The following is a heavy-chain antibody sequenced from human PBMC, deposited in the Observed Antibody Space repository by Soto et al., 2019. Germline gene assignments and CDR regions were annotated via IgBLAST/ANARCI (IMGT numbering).Heavy chain of an antibody. CDR1: GYSFISYY. V-gene: IGHV1-46*01. CDR3: ARSLWFGEPDAFDV. D-gene: IGHD3-10*01. CDR2: INPSAGST. J-gene: IGHJ3*01. Sequence: QAQLAQSGAEVKKPGASVRVSCKASGYSFISYYIHWVRQAPGQGFEWMGVINPSAGSTTYAQKFQGRVSMTRDTSTSTLYIELCSLRSDDTAVYYCARSLWFGEPDAFDVWGQGTMVIVSS.